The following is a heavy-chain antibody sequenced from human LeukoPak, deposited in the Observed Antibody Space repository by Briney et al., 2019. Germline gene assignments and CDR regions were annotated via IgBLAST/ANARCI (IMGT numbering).Heavy chain of an antibody. CDR3: ASGRGYCSSTSCSDLDY. D-gene: IGHD2-2*01. Sequence: ASVKVSCKASAYTFTSYAMNWVRQAPGQGREGMGWINTNTGNPTYAQGFTGRFVFSLDTSVSTAYLQISSLKAEDTAVYYCASGRGYCSSTSCSDLDYWGQGTLVTVSS. CDR1: AYTFTSYA. J-gene: IGHJ4*02. V-gene: IGHV7-4-1*02. CDR2: INTNTGNP.